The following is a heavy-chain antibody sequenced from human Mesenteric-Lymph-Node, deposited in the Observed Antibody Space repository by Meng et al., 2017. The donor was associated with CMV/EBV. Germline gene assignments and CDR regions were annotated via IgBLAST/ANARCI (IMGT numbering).Heavy chain of an antibody. V-gene: IGHV4-61*03. Sequence: SETLSLTCTVSGGSVSSGSYYWSWIRQPPGKGLEWIGYIYYSGSTNYKPSLKSRVTISLDTSKNHFSLKLSSVTAADTAVYYCARHYSDFWSGPITPFDYWGQGTLVTVSS. J-gene: IGHJ4*02. D-gene: IGHD3-3*01. CDR1: GGSVSSGSYY. CDR2: IYYSGST. CDR3: ARHYSDFWSGPITPFDY.